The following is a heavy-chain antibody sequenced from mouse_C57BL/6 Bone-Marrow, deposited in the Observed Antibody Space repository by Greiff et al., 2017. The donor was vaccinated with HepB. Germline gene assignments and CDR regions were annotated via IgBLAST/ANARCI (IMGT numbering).Heavy chain of an antibody. Sequence: QVQLKESGPGLVAPSQCLSITCTVSGFSLTSYGVDWVRQPPGQGLAWLGVIWGGGSTNYNSALMSRLSISKDNSKSQVFLKMNSLQTDDTAMYYCAKRVVAGGDYYAMDYWGQGTSVTVSS. J-gene: IGHJ4*01. CDR2: IWGGGST. CDR3: AKRVVAGGDYYAMDY. V-gene: IGHV2-9*01. CDR1: GFSLTSYG. D-gene: IGHD1-1*01.